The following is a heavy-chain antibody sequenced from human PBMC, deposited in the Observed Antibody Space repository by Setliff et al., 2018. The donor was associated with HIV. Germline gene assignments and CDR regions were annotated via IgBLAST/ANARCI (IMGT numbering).Heavy chain of an antibody. Sequence: GESLKISCVASGLTFSNYWMHWVRQAPGKGLVWVSRIDSDGSDTDYADSVRGRFTISRDNAKNTLYLQMNSLRAEDTAVYYCARAASGNIQYFDYWGQGTLVTVSS. CDR1: GLTFSNYW. CDR3: ARAASGNIQYFDY. CDR2: IDSDGSDT. J-gene: IGHJ4*02. D-gene: IGHD5-18*01. V-gene: IGHV3-74*01.